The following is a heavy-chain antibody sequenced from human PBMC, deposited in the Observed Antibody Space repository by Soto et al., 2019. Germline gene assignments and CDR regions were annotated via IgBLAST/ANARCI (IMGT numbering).Heavy chain of an antibody. CDR3: AKDLGQQLVLNYGMDV. V-gene: IGHV3-30*18. CDR2: VSYDGNNK. Sequence: QVQLVESGGGVVQPGTSLRLSCAPSGFTFSSYGMYWVRQAPGKGLEWVAVVSYDGNNKYYADSVKGRFTTSRDNAKNMLYLQMNSLRAEDTAVYYCAKDLGQQLVLNYGMDVWGQGTTVTVSS. CDR1: GFTFSSYG. D-gene: IGHD6-13*01. J-gene: IGHJ6*02.